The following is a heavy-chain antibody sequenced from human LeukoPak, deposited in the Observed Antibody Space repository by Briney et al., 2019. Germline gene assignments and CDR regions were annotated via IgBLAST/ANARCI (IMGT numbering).Heavy chain of an antibody. Sequence: QTGGSLRLSCAASGFTFNSYAMNWVRQAPGKGLEWVANIKQDGSEKYYVDSVKGRFTISRDNAKNSLYLQMNSLRAEDTAVYYCARARAMDPNPGYWGQGTLVTVSS. D-gene: IGHD3/OR15-3a*01. V-gene: IGHV3-7*01. CDR3: ARARAMDPNPGY. CDR1: GFTFNSYA. CDR2: IKQDGSEK. J-gene: IGHJ4*02.